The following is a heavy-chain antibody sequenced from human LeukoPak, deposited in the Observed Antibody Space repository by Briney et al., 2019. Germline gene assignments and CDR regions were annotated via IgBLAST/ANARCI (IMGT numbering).Heavy chain of an antibody. CDR1: GYTFTSSD. V-gene: IGHV1-8*01. J-gene: IGHJ6*02. Sequence: GASVKVSCKASGYTFTSSDINWVRQATGQGLEWMGWMNPNSGNTGYAPKFQGRVTMTRDTSASTAYMELSSLRSEDTAVYYCARRGPACYFGLDVWGQGTAVTVSS. D-gene: IGHD2-21*02. CDR2: MNPNSGNT. CDR3: ARRGPACYFGLDV.